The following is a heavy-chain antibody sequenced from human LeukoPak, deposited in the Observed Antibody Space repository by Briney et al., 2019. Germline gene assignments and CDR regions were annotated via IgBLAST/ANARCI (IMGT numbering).Heavy chain of an antibody. D-gene: IGHD3-9*01. CDR2: INHSGST. CDR3: ARGRRYFYFQH. Sequence: SETLSLTCAVYGGSFSGYYWSWIRQPPGMGLEWIGEINHSGSTNYNPSLKSRVTISVDTSKNQFSLKLSSVTAADTAVYYCARGRRYFYFQHWGQGTLVTVSS. J-gene: IGHJ1*01. V-gene: IGHV4-34*01. CDR1: GGSFSGYY.